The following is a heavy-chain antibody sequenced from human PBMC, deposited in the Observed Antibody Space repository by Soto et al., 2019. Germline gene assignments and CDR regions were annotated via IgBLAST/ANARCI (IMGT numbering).Heavy chain of an antibody. D-gene: IGHD2-8*01. J-gene: IGHJ4*02. CDR3: ARVPLGYCTNGVCHYFDY. V-gene: IGHV4-39*01. CDR1: GGPTRGRSYP. CDR2: IYYSGST. Sequence: PSENTLHTLTVSGGPTRGRSYPRGRIRQPPGAGVEWIGSIYYSGSTYSNPSLKSRVTISVDTSKNQFSLKLSSVTAADTAVYYCARVPLGYCTNGVCHYFDYWGQGTLVTVSS.